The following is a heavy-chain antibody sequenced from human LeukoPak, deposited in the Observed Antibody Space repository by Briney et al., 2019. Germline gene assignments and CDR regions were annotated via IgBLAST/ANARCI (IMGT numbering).Heavy chain of an antibody. Sequence: PSETLSLTCTVSGGSISSGGYYWSWIRQHPGKGLEWIGYIYYSGSTYYNPSLKSRVTISVDTSKNQFSLKLSSVTAADTAVYYCARLLYYYDSSPSPAFDIWGQGTMVTVSS. CDR3: ARLLYYYDSSPSPAFDI. D-gene: IGHD3-22*01. V-gene: IGHV4-31*03. CDR1: GGSISSGGYY. CDR2: IYYSGST. J-gene: IGHJ3*02.